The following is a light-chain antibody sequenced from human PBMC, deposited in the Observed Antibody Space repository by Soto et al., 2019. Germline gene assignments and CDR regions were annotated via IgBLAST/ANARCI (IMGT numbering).Light chain of an antibody. CDR1: SSDVGGYNY. CDR3: SSYSSTLSVV. J-gene: IGLJ2*01. Sequence: QSALTQPASVSASPGQSITISCTGTSSDVGGYNYVSWYQRHPGKAPKLMIYDVSNRPSGVSNRFSGSKSGNTASLTISGLQAEDEADYYCSSYSSTLSVVFGGGTKLTVL. V-gene: IGLV2-14*01. CDR2: DVS.